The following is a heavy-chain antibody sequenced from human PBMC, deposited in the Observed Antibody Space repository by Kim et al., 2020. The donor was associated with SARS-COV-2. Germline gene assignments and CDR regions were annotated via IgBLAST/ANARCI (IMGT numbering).Heavy chain of an antibody. CDR2: IKSRTDGETA. CDR1: GLTFSNAW. J-gene: IGHJ4*02. Sequence: GGSLRLSCAASGLTFSNAWMRWVRQAPGKGLEWIGHIKSRTDGETAEYAAPMKGRFTISRDDSRYTSYLQMDSLKTEDTAVYYCTTGGIILRSTYWGQGTLVTVSS. CDR3: TTGGIILRSTY. D-gene: IGHD1-20*01. V-gene: IGHV3-15*01.